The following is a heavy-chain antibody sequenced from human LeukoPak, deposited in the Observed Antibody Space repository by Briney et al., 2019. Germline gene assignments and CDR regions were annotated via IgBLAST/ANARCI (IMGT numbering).Heavy chain of an antibody. Sequence: SETLSLTCTVSGYSISTGYYWDWIRQPPGQGLEWIGTFYHGGSTYYNPSLKSRVTISVDTSKNQFSLKLSSVTAADTAVYYCARDLWDYYDSSGYYYNAFDIWGQGTMVTVSS. V-gene: IGHV4-38-2*02. CDR1: GYSISTGYY. CDR2: FYHGGST. D-gene: IGHD3-22*01. J-gene: IGHJ3*02. CDR3: ARDLWDYYDSSGYYYNAFDI.